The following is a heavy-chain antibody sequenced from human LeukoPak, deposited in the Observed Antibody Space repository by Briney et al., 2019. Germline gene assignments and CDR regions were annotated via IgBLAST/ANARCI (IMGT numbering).Heavy chain of an antibody. CDR3: AKDEGYYESSGYYPDY. V-gene: IGHV3-23*01. CDR2: ISSTGERT. J-gene: IGHJ4*02. Sequence: GLSLRLFCAASGFIFNSYAMSWVRQAPGKGLEWVSAISSTGERTYYSDYVKGRFTVSRDNSKNTLYLKMNSLRVEETAIYYCAKDEGYYESSGYYPDYWGQGTLVTVSS. CDR1: GFIFNSYA. D-gene: IGHD3-22*01.